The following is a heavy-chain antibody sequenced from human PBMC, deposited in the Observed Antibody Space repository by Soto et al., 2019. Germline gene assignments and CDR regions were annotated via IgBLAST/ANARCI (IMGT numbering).Heavy chain of an antibody. J-gene: IGHJ5*02. CDR2: IYHSGST. Sequence: QLQLQESGSGLVKPSQTLSLTCAVSGGSISSGGYSWSWIRQPPGKGLEWIGYIYHSGSTYYNPSLKSRVTITVDRSKNQFSLKLSSVTAADTAVYYCASFIRRGVIPYNRFDPWGQGTLVTVSS. CDR1: GGSISSGGYS. CDR3: ASFIRRGVIPYNRFDP. V-gene: IGHV4-30-2*01. D-gene: IGHD3-10*01.